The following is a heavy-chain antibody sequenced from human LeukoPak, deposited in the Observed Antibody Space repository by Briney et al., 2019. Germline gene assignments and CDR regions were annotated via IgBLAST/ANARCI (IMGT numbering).Heavy chain of an antibody. CDR2: IYYSGST. CDR1: GGSISSSSYY. D-gene: IGHD3-9*01. J-gene: IGHJ4*02. V-gene: IGHV4-39*07. Sequence: PSETLSLTCTVSGGSISSSSYYWGWIRQPPGKGLEWIGSIYYSGSTYYNPSLKSRVTISVDTSKNQFSLKLSSVTAADTAVYYCASQLYYDILTGPVDYWGQGTLVTVSS. CDR3: ASQLYYDILTGPVDY.